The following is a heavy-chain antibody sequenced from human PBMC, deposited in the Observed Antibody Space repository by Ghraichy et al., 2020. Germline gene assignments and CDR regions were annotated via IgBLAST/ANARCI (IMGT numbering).Heavy chain of an antibody. CDR3: ATPEYYYYGMDV. J-gene: IGHJ6*02. CDR1: GGTFSSYA. Sequence: VKVSCKASGGTFSSYAISWVRQAPGQGLEWMGGIIPIFGTANYAQKFQGRVTITADESTSTAYMELSSLRSEDTAVYYCATPEYYYYGMDVWGQGTTVTVSS. CDR2: IIPIFGTA. V-gene: IGHV1-69*01.